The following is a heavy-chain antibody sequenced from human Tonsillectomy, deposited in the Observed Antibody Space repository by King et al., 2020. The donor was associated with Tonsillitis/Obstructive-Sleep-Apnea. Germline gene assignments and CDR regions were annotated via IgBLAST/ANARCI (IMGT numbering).Heavy chain of an antibody. J-gene: IGHJ6*02. CDR3: AKSAEWFVELLKRGMDV. CDR1: GYSFSNYW. Sequence: VQLVESGAEVKKPGASLKISCKGSGYSFSNYWIGWVRQMPGKGLEWVVIIYPGDSDTRYSPSFQGQVTISADKSISTAYLQWSRLKASDTAMYYCAKSAEWFVELLKRGMDVWGQGTTVTVSS. CDR2: IYPGDSDT. V-gene: IGHV5-51*03. D-gene: IGHD3-10*01.